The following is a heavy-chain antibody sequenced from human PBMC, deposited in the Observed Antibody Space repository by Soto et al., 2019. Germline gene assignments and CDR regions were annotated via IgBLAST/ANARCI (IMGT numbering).Heavy chain of an antibody. CDR1: GGSVSSSDFY. V-gene: IGHV4-39*01. CDR2: IYYNGNS. CDR3: ARQSATSLQSRFLDP. D-gene: IGHD1-26*01. Sequence: SETLSLTCSVSGGSVSSSDFYWGWIRQPPGKGLEFIGSIYYNGNSYYNPSLKSRVTISVDASKNQFSLKVSSVTAADTAVYYCARQSATSLQSRFLDPWGQGTLVTVSS. J-gene: IGHJ5*02.